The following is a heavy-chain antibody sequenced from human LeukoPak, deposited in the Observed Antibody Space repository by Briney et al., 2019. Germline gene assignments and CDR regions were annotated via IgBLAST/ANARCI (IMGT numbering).Heavy chain of an antibody. V-gene: IGHV3-30*04. J-gene: IGHJ6*02. D-gene: IGHD3-22*01. CDR1: GFILSSYA. Sequence: GRSLRLSCAASGFILSSYAIHWVRQAPGKGLEWVAVISNDGSKKYSADSVRGRFIISRDNSKNTLYLQMNSLRVDDTAVYYCARSLYARRSNYDTSGSPYYYYAMDVWGQGTTVTVSS. CDR2: ISNDGSKK. CDR3: ARSLYARRSNYDTSGSPYYYYAMDV.